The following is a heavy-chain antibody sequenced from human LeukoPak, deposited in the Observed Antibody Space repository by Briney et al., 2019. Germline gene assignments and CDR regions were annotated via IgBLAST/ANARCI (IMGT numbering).Heavy chain of an antibody. CDR3: ARGFRSVTTWGYFDY. J-gene: IGHJ4*02. Sequence: GGSLRLSCAASGFTFSDYYMTWIRQAPGKGLEWVSCISSSGSTIFYADSVKGRFTISRDNAKSSLFLQMNSLRAEDTAVYYCARGFRSVTTWGYFDYWGQGALVTVSS. V-gene: IGHV3-11*04. CDR2: ISSSGSTI. D-gene: IGHD4-17*01. CDR1: GFTFSDYY.